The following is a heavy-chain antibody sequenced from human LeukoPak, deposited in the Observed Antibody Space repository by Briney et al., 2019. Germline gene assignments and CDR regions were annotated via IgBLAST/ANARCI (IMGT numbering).Heavy chain of an antibody. D-gene: IGHD4-17*01. CDR1: GGSIGSGGYC. V-gene: IGHV4-31*03. CDR2: IYYSGST. CDR3: ARDLYGDLDY. J-gene: IGHJ4*02. Sequence: SETLSLTCTVSGGSIGSGGYCWSWIRQHPGKGLEWIGYIYYSGSTYYNPSLKSRVTISVDTSKNQFSLKLSSVTAADTAVYYCARDLYGDLDYWGQGTLVTVSS.